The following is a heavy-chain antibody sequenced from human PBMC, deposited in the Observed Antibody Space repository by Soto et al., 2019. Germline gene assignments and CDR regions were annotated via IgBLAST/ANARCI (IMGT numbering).Heavy chain of an antibody. CDR1: GGSFSGYY. Sequence: QVQLQQWGAGLLKPSETLSLTCAVYGGSFSGYYWSWIRQPPGKGLEWIGEINHSGSTNYNPSLTSRVTISVDTSKNQFSLKLSSVTAADTAVYYCARGRYSSGWYAPNFDYWGQGTLVTVSS. CDR3: ARGRYSSGWYAPNFDY. V-gene: IGHV4-34*01. J-gene: IGHJ4*02. D-gene: IGHD6-19*01. CDR2: INHSGST.